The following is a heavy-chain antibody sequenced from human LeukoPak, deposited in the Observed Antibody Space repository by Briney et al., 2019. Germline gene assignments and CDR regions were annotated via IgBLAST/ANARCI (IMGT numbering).Heavy chain of an antibody. CDR2: ISSDGSST. CDR3: ARGYSGTYRLDY. CDR1: GFTFSSYW. V-gene: IGHV3-74*01. J-gene: IGHJ4*02. Sequence: GGSLRLSCAASGFTFSSYWMHWVRQPPGKGLVWVSRISSDGSSTTYADSVKGRFTISRDNAKNTLFLQMNSLRAEDTAVYYCARGYSGTYRLDYWGRGTLVTASS. D-gene: IGHD1-26*01.